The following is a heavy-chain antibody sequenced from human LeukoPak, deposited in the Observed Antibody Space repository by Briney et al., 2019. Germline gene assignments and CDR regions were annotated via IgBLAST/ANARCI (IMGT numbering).Heavy chain of an antibody. D-gene: IGHD3-22*01. Sequence: GESLKISCKGSGYSFTSYWIGWVRQMPGKGLEWMGIIYPGDSDTRYSPSFQGQVTISADKSISTAYLQWSSLKASDTAMCYCARPLNYYDSSGYAFDIWGQGTMVTVSS. CDR1: GYSFTSYW. CDR2: IYPGDSDT. V-gene: IGHV5-51*01. J-gene: IGHJ3*02. CDR3: ARPLNYYDSSGYAFDI.